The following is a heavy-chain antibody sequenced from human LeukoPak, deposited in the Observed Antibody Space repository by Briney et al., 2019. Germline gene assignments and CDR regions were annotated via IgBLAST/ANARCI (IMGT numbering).Heavy chain of an antibody. Sequence: GGSLRLSCAASGFSFSTYAMHWVRQAPGKGLEWVSAISYDGPNKRYADSVKGRFTISRDNSKNTLYLQMNSLRAEDTAVYYCARGVRIAVAGYIDYWGQGTLVTVSS. CDR1: GFSFSTYA. CDR2: ISYDGPNK. CDR3: ARGVRIAVAGYIDY. V-gene: IGHV3-30*04. D-gene: IGHD6-19*01. J-gene: IGHJ4*02.